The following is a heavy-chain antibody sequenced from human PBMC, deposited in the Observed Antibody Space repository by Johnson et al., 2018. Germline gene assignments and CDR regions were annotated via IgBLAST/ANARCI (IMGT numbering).Heavy chain of an antibody. D-gene: IGHD6-13*01. V-gene: IGHV4-39*07. CDR3: ARVPKGQLGSYYYYYMDV. J-gene: IGHJ6*03. CDR2: IYYGGSS. Sequence: QVQLQESGPGLVKPSETLSLTCTVSGASISSSSYYWGWIRQPPGKGLELIGRIYYGGSSDYNPSLKSRVTISVDTSKRQFSLRLTSVTAADTAVYYCARVPKGQLGSYYYYYMDVWGKGTTVTVSS. CDR1: GASISSSSYY.